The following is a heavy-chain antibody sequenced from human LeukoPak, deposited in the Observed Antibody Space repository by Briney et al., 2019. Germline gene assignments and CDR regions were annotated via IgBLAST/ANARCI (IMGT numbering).Heavy chain of an antibody. CDR2: ISSNGDNT. J-gene: IGHJ3*01. V-gene: IGHV3-64D*06. CDR3: TRDSALLGVAFDL. CDR1: GFPFNTYA. D-gene: IGHD2-15*01. Sequence: GGSLRLSCSASGFPFNTYAIHWVRQAPGKGLEYVAGISSNGDNTDFADSAKGRFTISRDNSKSTLFLQMNSLRAEDTAVYFCTRDSALLGVAFDLWGQGAVVTVSS.